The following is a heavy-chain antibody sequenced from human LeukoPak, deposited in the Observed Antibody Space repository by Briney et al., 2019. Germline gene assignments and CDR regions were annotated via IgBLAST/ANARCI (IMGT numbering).Heavy chain of an antibody. CDR3: ARDGVLRFLEWFSHGGNWFDP. CDR2: INPNSGGT. Sequence: GASVKVSCKASGYTFTGYYMHWVRQAPGQGLEWMGWINPNSGGTNYAQKFQGRVTMTRDTSISTAYMELSRLRSDDTAVYYCARDGVLRFLEWFSHGGNWFDPWGQGTLVTVSS. J-gene: IGHJ5*02. V-gene: IGHV1-2*02. CDR1: GYTFTGYY. D-gene: IGHD3-3*01.